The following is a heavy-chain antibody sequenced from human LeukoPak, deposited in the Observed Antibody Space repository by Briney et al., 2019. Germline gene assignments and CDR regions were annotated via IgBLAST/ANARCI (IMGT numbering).Heavy chain of an antibody. J-gene: IGHJ5*02. D-gene: IGHD2-21*02. Sequence: LETLSLTCTVSGGSMRSYYWSWIRQPPGKGLEWIGYIYYSGSTNYSPSLKSRVTISVDTSTSQFSLKLRSVTAADTAVYYCARGAYCGGDCFWWFDPWGQGTLVTVSS. V-gene: IGHV4-59*01. CDR3: ARGAYCGGDCFWWFDP. CDR2: IYYSGST. CDR1: GGSMRSYY.